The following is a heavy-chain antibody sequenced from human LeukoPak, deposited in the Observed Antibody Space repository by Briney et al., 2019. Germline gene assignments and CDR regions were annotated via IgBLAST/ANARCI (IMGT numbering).Heavy chain of an antibody. CDR2: ISSSSSYI. Sequence: GGTLRLSCAASGFTFSSYSMNWVRQAPGKGLEWVSSISSSSSYIYYADSVKGRFTISRDNAKNSLYLQMNSLRAEDTAVYYCAREYCSGGSCYSDAFDIWGQGTMVTVSS. CDR3: AREYCSGGSCYSDAFDI. J-gene: IGHJ3*02. V-gene: IGHV3-21*01. D-gene: IGHD2-15*01. CDR1: GFTFSSYS.